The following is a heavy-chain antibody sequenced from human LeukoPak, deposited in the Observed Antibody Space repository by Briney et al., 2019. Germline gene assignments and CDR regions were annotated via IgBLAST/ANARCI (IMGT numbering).Heavy chain of an antibody. CDR2: IYYSGST. CDR3: ARSVNIVVEYYFDY. Sequence: SETLSLTCTVSGDSIRSYYWSWIRQPPGKGLEWIGSIYYSGSTYYNPSLKSRVTISVDTSKNQFSLKLNSVTAADTAVYFCARSVNIVVEYYFDYWGQGTLVTVSS. V-gene: IGHV4-39*01. D-gene: IGHD2-15*01. CDR1: GDSIRSYY. J-gene: IGHJ4*02.